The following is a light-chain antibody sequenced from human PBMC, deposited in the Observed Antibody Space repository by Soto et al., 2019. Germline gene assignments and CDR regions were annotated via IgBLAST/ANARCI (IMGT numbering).Light chain of an antibody. CDR2: NFT. CDR3: SSHAGDFYLV. CDR1: SSDVGAYNY. V-gene: IGLV2-11*01. Sequence: ALTQPGSVSGPPDKSVIIPSTETSSDVGAYNYVSGYQQHPAKPPKLLLDNFTQRPSWIPDRSSGSKSGDTASLTISGLQADDEAHSYCSSHAGDFYLVFGGGTKLTVL. J-gene: IGLJ3*02.